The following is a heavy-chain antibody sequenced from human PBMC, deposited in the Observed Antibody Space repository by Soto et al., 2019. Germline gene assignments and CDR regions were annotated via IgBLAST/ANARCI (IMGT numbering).Heavy chain of an antibody. CDR1: GGSISSDY. Sequence: SETLSLTCTVSGGSISSDYWSWIRQPPGKGLEWIGYIYYSGSTNYNPSLKSRVTISVDTSKNQFSLKLSSVTAADTAVYCCASSTSIAAPDWFDPWGQGTLVTVSS. CDR2: IYYSGST. V-gene: IGHV4-59*01. J-gene: IGHJ5*02. CDR3: ASSTSIAAPDWFDP. D-gene: IGHD6-6*01.